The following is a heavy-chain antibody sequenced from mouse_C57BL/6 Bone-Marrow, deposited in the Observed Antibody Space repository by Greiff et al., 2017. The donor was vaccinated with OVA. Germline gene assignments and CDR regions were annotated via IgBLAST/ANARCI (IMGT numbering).Heavy chain of an antibody. V-gene: IGHV5-4*03. CDR3: ARCSNSAWFAY. CDR1: GFTFSSYA. Sequence: EVKLVESGGGLVKPGGSLKLSCAASGFTFSSYAMSWVRQTPEKRLEWVATISAGGSYTYYPDNVKGRFTISRDNAKNNLYLQMSHLKSEDTAMYYCARCSNSAWFAYWGQGTLVTVSA. J-gene: IGHJ3*01. CDR2: ISAGGSYT. D-gene: IGHD2-5*01.